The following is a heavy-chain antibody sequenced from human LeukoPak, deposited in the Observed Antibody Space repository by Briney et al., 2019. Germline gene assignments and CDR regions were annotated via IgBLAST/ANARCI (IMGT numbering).Heavy chain of an antibody. D-gene: IGHD3-22*01. Sequence: PSETLSLTCTVSGGSISDHYWTWIRQPPGKGLEYIGYIYHSGRTTYNPSLKSRVTISIDTSKNEFSLKLSSVTAADTAVYYCARDMGSSGLDFRGQGTLVTVSS. CDR3: ARDMGSSGLDF. CDR2: IYHSGRT. V-gene: IGHV4-59*11. J-gene: IGHJ4*02. CDR1: GGSISDHY.